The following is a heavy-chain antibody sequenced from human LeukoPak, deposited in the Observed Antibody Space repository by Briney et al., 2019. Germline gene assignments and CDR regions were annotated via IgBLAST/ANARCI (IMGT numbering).Heavy chain of an antibody. Sequence: GGSLRLSCAASGFTFSNYAMSWVRQAPGKGLEWVSSISGSGGSTYYADSVKGRFTISRDNSKNTLYLQMNSLRAEDTAVYYCARDQGHLDGFDIWGQGTVVTVSS. V-gene: IGHV3-23*01. CDR1: GFTFSNYA. CDR3: ARDQGHLDGFDI. CDR2: ISGSGGST. J-gene: IGHJ3*02.